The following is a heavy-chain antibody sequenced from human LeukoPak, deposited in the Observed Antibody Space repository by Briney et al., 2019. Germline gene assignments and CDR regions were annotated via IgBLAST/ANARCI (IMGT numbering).Heavy chain of an antibody. CDR3: ARSRYYYDSSGSSVESDY. CDR1: GGSFSGYY. V-gene: IGHV4-34*12. D-gene: IGHD3-22*01. Sequence: SETLSLTCAVYGGSFSGYYWSWIRQPPGKGLDWIGEIILSGSTNYNPSLKSRVTISVDTSKNQFSLKLSSVTAADTAVYYCARSRYYYDSSGSSVESDYWGQGTLVTVSS. CDR2: IILSGST. J-gene: IGHJ4*02.